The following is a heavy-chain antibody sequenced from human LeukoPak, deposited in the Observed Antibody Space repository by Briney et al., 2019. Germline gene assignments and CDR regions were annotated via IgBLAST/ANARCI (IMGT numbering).Heavy chain of an antibody. Sequence: ASVKVSCKASGYTLTTYALNWVRQAPGQGLEWMGWINTNTGNPTYAQGFTGRFVFSLDTSVSTAYLQISSLKAEDTAVYYCARYSIVVVAAATHVLFDHWGQGTLVTVSS. V-gene: IGHV7-4-1*02. CDR2: INTNTGNP. CDR3: ARYSIVVVAAATHVLFDH. J-gene: IGHJ4*02. D-gene: IGHD2-2*01. CDR1: GYTLTTYA.